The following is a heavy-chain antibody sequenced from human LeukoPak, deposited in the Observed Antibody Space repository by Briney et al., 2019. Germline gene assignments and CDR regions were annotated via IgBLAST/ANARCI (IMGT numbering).Heavy chain of an antibody. CDR1: GYTFTSYG. J-gene: IGHJ4*02. CDR3: ARERDYYGSGSYYSFDY. V-gene: IGHV1-18*01. Sequence: ASVKVSCKASGYTFTSYGISWVRQAPGQGLEWMGWISAYNGNTNYARKLQGRVTMTTDTSTSTAYMELRSLRSDDTAVYYCARERDYYGSGSYYSFDYWGQGTLVTVSS. D-gene: IGHD3-10*01. CDR2: ISAYNGNT.